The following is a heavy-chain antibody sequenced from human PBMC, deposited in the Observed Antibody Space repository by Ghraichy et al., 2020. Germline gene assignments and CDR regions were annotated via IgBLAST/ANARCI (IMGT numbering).Heavy chain of an antibody. CDR2: IYYSGST. CDR3: ASYGSGSYYWIFDY. J-gene: IGHJ4*02. D-gene: IGHD3-10*01. V-gene: IGHV4-61*01. CDR1: GGSVSSGSYY. Sequence: ESLNISCTVSGGSVSSGSYYWSWIRQPPGKGQEWIGYIYYSGSTNYNPSLKSRVTISVDTSKNQFSLKLSSVTAADTAVYYCASYGSGSYYWIFDYWGQGTLVTVSS.